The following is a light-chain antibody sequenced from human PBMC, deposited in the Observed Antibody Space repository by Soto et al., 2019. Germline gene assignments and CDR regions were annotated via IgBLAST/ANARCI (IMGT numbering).Light chain of an antibody. CDR2: GAS. CDR1: QTITGTY. V-gene: IGKV3-20*01. Sequence: EIFLTQSPDALSLSPGERATLSCRASQTITGTYLAWYQQKPGQAPRLLIHGASTRATGIPDRFSGGGTGTDFNLNISRVEPEDFAMYYCQQYGRSKRWTFGQGTKVDIK. CDR3: QQYGRSKRWT. J-gene: IGKJ1*01.